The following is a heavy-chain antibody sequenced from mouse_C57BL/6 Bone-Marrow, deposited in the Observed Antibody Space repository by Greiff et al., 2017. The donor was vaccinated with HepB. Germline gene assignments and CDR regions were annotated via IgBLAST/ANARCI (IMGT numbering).Heavy chain of an antibody. J-gene: IGHJ3*01. CDR2: INPNNGGT. CDR3: AANWDKGFAY. V-gene: IGHV1-26*01. Sequence: EVQLQQSGPELVKPGASVKISCKASGYTFTDYYMNWVKQSHGKSLEWIGDINPNNGGTSYNQKFKGKATLTVDKSSSTAYMELRSLTSEDSAVYYCAANWDKGFAYWGQGTLVTVSA. CDR1: GYTFTDYY. D-gene: IGHD4-1*01.